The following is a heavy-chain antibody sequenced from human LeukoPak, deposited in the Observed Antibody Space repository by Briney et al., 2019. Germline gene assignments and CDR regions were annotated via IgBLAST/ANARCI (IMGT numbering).Heavy chain of an antibody. Sequence: GGSLRLSCAASRFTFSTYWMHWVRQAPGKGLVWVSRINSDGSSTGYADSVKGRFTISRDNAKNTLYLQMNSLRAEDTAVYYCARLEKYYYDSTFDIWGQGTMVTVSS. V-gene: IGHV3-74*01. J-gene: IGHJ3*02. D-gene: IGHD3-22*01. CDR1: RFTFSTYW. CDR2: INSDGSST. CDR3: ARLEKYYYDSTFDI.